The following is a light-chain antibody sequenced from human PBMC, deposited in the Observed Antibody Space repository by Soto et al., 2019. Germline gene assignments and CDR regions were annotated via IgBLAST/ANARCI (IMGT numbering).Light chain of an antibody. CDR1: QSINSY. CDR3: QQSYSTGLT. V-gene: IGKV1-39*01. Sequence: DIQMTQSPSSLSASVGDRVTITCRASQSINSYLNWYQQKPGKAPKLLIYASPSLQSGVPSRFSGSGSGTDFTLTISSLQPEDFATYYCQQSYSTGLTFGGGTKVEIK. CDR2: ASP. J-gene: IGKJ4*01.